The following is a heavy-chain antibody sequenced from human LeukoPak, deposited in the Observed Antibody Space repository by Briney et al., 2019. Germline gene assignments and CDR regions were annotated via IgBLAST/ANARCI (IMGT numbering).Heavy chain of an antibody. Sequence: PGGSLRLSCAASGFTFSSYDMHWVRQATGKGLEWVSAIGTAGDTYYPDSVKGRFTISRDNAKNSLYLQMNSLRAEDTAVYYCARGHTAMVWGANFDYWGQGTLVTVSS. CDR1: GFTFSSYD. CDR3: ARGHTAMVWGANFDY. J-gene: IGHJ4*02. D-gene: IGHD5-18*01. CDR2: IGTAGDT. V-gene: IGHV3-13*01.